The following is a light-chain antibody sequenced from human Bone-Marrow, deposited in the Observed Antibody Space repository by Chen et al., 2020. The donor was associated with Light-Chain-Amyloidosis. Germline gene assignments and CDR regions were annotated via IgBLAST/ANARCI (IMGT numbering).Light chain of an antibody. Sequence: EIVLTQSPGTLSLSPGEGANLSCRASQTISSNDLTWYQQKFGQAPRLLIYGSSSRATGIPDRFTGSGAGTDFTLTINRLEPEDFAMYYCRQYGTSPLTFGGGTKVEIK. CDR2: GSS. J-gene: IGKJ4*01. CDR1: QTISSND. CDR3: RQYGTSPLT. V-gene: IGKV3-20*01.